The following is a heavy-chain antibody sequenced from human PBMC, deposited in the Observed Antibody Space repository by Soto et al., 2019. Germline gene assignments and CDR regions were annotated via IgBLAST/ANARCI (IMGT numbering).Heavy chain of an antibody. CDR2: MSAYNGNT. CDR1: GYTFTSYG. D-gene: IGHD3-10*01. J-gene: IGHJ4*02. CDR3: ARDQAYGSGSQ. Sequence: QVQLVQSGAEVQKPGASEKVSCKDSGYTFTSYGISWVRQAPGPGLEWMGWMSAYNGNTNYAQKLQGRVTMTTDTTTSTAYMELRSLRSDDTAVYYCARDQAYGSGSQWGQGTLVTVSS. V-gene: IGHV1-18*01.